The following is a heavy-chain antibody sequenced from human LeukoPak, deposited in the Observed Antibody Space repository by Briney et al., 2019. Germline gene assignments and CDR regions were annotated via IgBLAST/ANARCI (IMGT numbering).Heavy chain of an antibody. V-gene: IGHV3-9*01. CDR2: ISWNSGSI. Sequence: SLRLSCAASGFTFDDYVMHWVRQAPGKGLEWVSGISWNSGSIGYADSVKGRFTISRDNAKNSLYLQMNSLRAEDTALYYCAKDKERLVIPLNCFDYWGQGTLVTVSS. J-gene: IGHJ4*02. CDR1: GFTFDDYV. CDR3: AKDKERLVIPLNCFDY. D-gene: IGHD3-9*01.